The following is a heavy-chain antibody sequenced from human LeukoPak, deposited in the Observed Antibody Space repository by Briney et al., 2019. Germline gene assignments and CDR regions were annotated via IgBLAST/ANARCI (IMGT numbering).Heavy chain of an antibody. D-gene: IGHD3-22*01. J-gene: IGHJ4*02. CDR3: AKSPDSSGYYLLFDY. CDR1: GFTFSSYA. V-gene: IGHV3-23*01. CDR2: ISGSGGST. Sequence: GRSLRLSCAASGFTFSSYAMSWVRQAPGKGLEWVSAISGSGGSTYYADSVKGRFTISRDNSKNTLYLQMNSLRAEDTAVYYCAKSPDSSGYYLLFDYWGQGTLVTVSS.